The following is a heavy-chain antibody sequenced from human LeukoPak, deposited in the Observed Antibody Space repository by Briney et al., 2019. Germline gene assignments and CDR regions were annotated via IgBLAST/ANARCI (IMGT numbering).Heavy chain of an antibody. D-gene: IGHD3-16*01. Sequence: PGGSLRLSCAASGFTLSSYSMNWVRQAPGKGLEWVSSISSSSSYIYYADSVKGRFTISRDNAKNSLYLQMNSLRAEDTAVYNCVRDYVWGSYFDYWGQGSLVTVSS. V-gene: IGHV3-21*01. CDR3: VRDYVWGSYFDY. J-gene: IGHJ4*02. CDR2: ISSSSSYI. CDR1: GFTLSSYS.